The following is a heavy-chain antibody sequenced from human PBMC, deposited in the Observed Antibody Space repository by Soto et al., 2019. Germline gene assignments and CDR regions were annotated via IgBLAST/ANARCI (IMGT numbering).Heavy chain of an antibody. J-gene: IGHJ6*04. D-gene: IGHD3-10*01. CDR3: AREWGGSGSYYPAYYYYGMDF. Sequence: GGSLRLACAASGLTLKIYSVNWVRQAPGKGLEWVSSISSSSSYIYYADSVKGRFTISRDNAKNSLYLQMNSLRAEDTAVYYCAREWGGSGSYYPAYYYYGMDFWGKGTTVTVSS. CDR1: GLTLKIYS. CDR2: ISSSSSYI. V-gene: IGHV3-21*01.